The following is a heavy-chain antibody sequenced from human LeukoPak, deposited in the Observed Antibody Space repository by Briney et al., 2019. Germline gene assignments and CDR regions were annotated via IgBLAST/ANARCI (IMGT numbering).Heavy chain of an antibody. CDR2: IYPGDSDT. CDR3: ARQNDFRLDY. V-gene: IGHV5-51*01. Sequence: GESLKISCKGSGSTFSSYWIGWVRQMPGKGLEWMGIIYPGDSDTRYSPSLQGQVTISVDTSIGTAYLHWSSLKASDTAIYYCARQNDFRLDYWGQGALVTVSS. J-gene: IGHJ4*02. D-gene: IGHD3-3*01. CDR1: GSTFSSYW.